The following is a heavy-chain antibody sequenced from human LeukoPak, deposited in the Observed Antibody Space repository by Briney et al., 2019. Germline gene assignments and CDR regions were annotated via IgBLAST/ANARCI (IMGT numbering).Heavy chain of an antibody. CDR1: GFTLSKYW. V-gene: IGHV3-74*01. Sequence: GGSLRLSCAASGFTLSKYWMRWVPPAPGTGLVSASRLHGDGSITTHADSVKGRFTISRDNAKYTVYLQMNSLRAEDTAVYYCARAWGSYDSFDIWGPGTMVTVSS. J-gene: IGHJ3*02. CDR3: ARAWGSYDSFDI. D-gene: IGHD3-16*01. CDR2: LHGDGSIT.